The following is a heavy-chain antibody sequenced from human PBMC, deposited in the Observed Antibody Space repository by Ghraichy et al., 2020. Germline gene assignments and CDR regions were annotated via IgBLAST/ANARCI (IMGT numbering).Heavy chain of an antibody. CDR3: ARGATVVRFFYFNGMDV. V-gene: IGHV3-48*02. CDR2: STASSRTT. D-gene: IGHD4-23*01. J-gene: IGHJ6*02. CDR1: GFSFSSHS. Sequence: GESMNISCVGSGFSFSSHSMNWVRQSPGKGLEWVSYSTASSRTTSYADSVRGRFTISRDNAQNSLYLQMNSLRDEDTAVYYCARGATVVRFFYFNGMDVWGQGTKVVVS.